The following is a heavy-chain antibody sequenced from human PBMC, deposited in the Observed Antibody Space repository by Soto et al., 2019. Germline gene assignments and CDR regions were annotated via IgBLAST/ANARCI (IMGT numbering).Heavy chain of an antibody. Sequence: GGSLRLSCAASGFIFSSYGMHWVRQAPGKGPEWVAVMSYDGSYTFYADSVKGRFTISRDNSKNTLYLQMDSLRAEDTAVYYCAKDEITKTIQGEGFDIWGQGTMVTVSS. D-gene: IGHD1-7*01. V-gene: IGHV3-30*18. CDR2: MSYDGSYT. J-gene: IGHJ3*02. CDR1: GFIFSSYG. CDR3: AKDEITKTIQGEGFDI.